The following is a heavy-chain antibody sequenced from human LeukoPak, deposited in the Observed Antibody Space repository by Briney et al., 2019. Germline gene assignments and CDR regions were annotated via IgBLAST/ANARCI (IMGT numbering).Heavy chain of an antibody. Sequence: GGSLRLSCAASGFTFSRAWMNWVRQGPGKGLEWVGRIKSTTDGGTIDYAAPVKGRFTILRDDSRNTLFLQMNSLKTEDTGLYYCTTDRVAATATMTYWGQGTLVTVSS. CDR3: TTDRVAATATMTY. CDR2: IKSTTDGGTI. CDR1: GFTFSRAW. J-gene: IGHJ4*02. V-gene: IGHV3-15*01. D-gene: IGHD6-13*01.